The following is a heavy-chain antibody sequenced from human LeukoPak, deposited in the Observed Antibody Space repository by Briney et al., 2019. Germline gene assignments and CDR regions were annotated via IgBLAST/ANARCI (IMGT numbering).Heavy chain of an antibody. J-gene: IGHJ6*02. CDR1: GATFSSYA. CDR2: TIPILGIA. Sequence: SVKVCCKASGATFSSYAISWVRQAPGQGLEWMGRTIPILGIANYAQKYQGRVTITASKSTSTATMELSSLRSEDTAVYYCVRVCGGRRLYGMDVWGQGATVTVSS. V-gene: IGHV1-69*04. CDR3: VRVCGGRRLYGMDV. D-gene: IGHD3-10*02.